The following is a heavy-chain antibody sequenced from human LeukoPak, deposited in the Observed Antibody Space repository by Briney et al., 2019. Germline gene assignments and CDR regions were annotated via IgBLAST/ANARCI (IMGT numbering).Heavy chain of an antibody. CDR1: GYTFTGYY. CDR2: INPNSGGT. V-gene: IGHV1-2*04. CDR3: ARVRVRYSSGWFDY. J-gene: IGHJ4*02. D-gene: IGHD6-19*01. Sequence: GASVKVSCKASGYTFTGYYMHWVRQAPGQGLEWMGWINPNSGGTNYAQKFQGWVTMTRDTSISTAYMELSRLGSDDTAVYYCARVRVRYSSGWFDYWGQGTLVTVSS.